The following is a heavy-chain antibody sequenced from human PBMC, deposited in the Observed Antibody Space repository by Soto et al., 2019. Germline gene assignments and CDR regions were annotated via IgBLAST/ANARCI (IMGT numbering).Heavy chain of an antibody. Sequence: LRLSCAASGFTFSSYGMHWVRQAPGKGLEWVAVISYDGSNKYYADSVKGRFTISRDNSKNTLYLQMNSLRAEDTAVYYCAKGDGYNAAFDYWGQGTLVTVSS. CDR1: GFTFSSYG. CDR2: ISYDGSNK. V-gene: IGHV3-30*18. CDR3: AKGDGYNAAFDY. J-gene: IGHJ4*02. D-gene: IGHD5-12*01.